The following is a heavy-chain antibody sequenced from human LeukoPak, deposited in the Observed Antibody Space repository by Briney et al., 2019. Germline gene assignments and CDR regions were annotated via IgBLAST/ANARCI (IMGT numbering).Heavy chain of an antibody. CDR1: GVTFSSYG. V-gene: IGHV3-30*18. J-gene: IGHJ5*02. Sequence: PGGSLRLSCAASGVTFSSYGMHWVRQAPGKGLEWVAVISYDGSNKYYADSVKGRFTISRDNSKNTLYLQMNSLRAEDTAVYYCAKGKDFGFDPWGQGTLVTVSS. CDR3: AKGKDFGFDP. CDR2: ISYDGSNK.